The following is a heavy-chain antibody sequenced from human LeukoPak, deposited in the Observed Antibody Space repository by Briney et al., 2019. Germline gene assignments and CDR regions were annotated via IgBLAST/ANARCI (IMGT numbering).Heavy chain of an antibody. V-gene: IGHV1-46*01. CDR2: INPSGGST. J-gene: IGHJ4*02. CDR3: ARVVRRDGYNRFDY. Sequence: IINPSGGSTSYAQKFQGRVTMTRDTSTSTVYMELSSLRSEDTAVYYCARVVRRDGYNRFDYWGQGTLVTVSS. D-gene: IGHD5-24*01.